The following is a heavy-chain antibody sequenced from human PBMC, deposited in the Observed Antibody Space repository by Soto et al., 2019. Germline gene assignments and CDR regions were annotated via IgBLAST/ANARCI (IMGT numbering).Heavy chain of an antibody. CDR1: GFTFTSSA. CDR2: IAVGSGDT. J-gene: IGHJ4*02. D-gene: IGHD3-3*01. Sequence: SVKVSCKASGFTFTSSAVQWLRQARGQRLEWIGWIAVGSGDTRYAQKFQERVTLIWDVSTSTSYMEMSSLRSDDTAVYYCAKDHQEWPHWGQGTLVTVSS. CDR3: AKDHQEWPH. V-gene: IGHV1-58*01.